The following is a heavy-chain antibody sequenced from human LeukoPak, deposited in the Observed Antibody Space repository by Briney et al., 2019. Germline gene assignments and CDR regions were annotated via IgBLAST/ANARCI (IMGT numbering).Heavy chain of an antibody. V-gene: IGHV3-23*01. J-gene: IGHJ4*02. CDR1: GFTFSSYA. CDR2: ISGSGGST. CDR3: AKRGYDNIGYYPYFDY. Sequence: GGSLRLSCAASGFTFSSYAMGWVRQAPGKGLEWVSTISGSGGSTYYADSVKGRFTISRDNSKNTLYLQMNTLRAEDTAVYCCAKRGYDNIGYYPYFDYWGQGTLVTVSS. D-gene: IGHD3-22*01.